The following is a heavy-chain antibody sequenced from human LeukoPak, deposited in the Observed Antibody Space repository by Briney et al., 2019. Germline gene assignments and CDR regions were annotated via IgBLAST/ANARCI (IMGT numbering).Heavy chain of an antibody. Sequence: GGSLRLSCAASRFTFSYYNMARVRQAPGKGVEWVSSISSSSSYMYYADSVKGQFTISRDNAKNSLYLQMNSLRAEDTAVYYCAREPSRGNYDSSENAFDIWGQGTMVTVSS. CDR2: ISSSSSYM. CDR3: AREPSRGNYDSSENAFDI. D-gene: IGHD3-22*01. CDR1: RFTFSYYN. J-gene: IGHJ3*02. V-gene: IGHV3-21*01.